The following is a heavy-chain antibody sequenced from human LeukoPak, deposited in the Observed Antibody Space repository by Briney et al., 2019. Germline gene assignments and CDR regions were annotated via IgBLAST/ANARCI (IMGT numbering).Heavy chain of an antibody. CDR3: AREIRGYCSGGSCYSSASAAFDI. CDR1: GFTFSSYA. CDR2: ISGSGGST. D-gene: IGHD2-15*01. J-gene: IGHJ3*02. Sequence: GGSLRLSCAASGFTFSSYAMSWVRQAPGKGLEWVSAISGSGGSTYYADSVKGRFTISRDNSKNTLYLQMNSLRAEDTAVYYCAREIRGYCSGGSCYSSASAAFDIWGQGTMVTVSS. V-gene: IGHV3-23*01.